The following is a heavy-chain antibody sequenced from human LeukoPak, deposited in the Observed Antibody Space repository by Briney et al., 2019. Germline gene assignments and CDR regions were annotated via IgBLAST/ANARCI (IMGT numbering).Heavy chain of an antibody. CDR3: ARDPSPYSVSDDYYCGMDV. V-gene: IGHV3-30*04. CDR2: ISYDGSNK. J-gene: IGHJ6*02. D-gene: IGHD3-16*01. CDR1: GFTFSSYA. Sequence: GALRLSCAASGFTFSSYAMHWVRQAPGKGLEWVAVISYDGSNKYYADSVKGRFTISRDNSKNTLYLQMNSLRAEDTAVYYCARDPSPYSVSDDYYCGMDVWGQGTTVTVSS.